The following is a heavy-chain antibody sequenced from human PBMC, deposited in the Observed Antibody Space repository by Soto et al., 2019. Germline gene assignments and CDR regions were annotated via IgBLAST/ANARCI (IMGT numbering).Heavy chain of an antibody. Sequence: QVQLVQSGAEVKRPGASVKVSCKASGYTFTYYGINWVRQAPGQGLEWVGWISTYNGNTNFAQKLQGGVTMTTDTSTSTAYMELRSLRSDDTAVYYCARSYCNGASCYSSEFVYWGQGTLVTVSS. D-gene: IGHD2-15*01. J-gene: IGHJ4*02. CDR3: ARSYCNGASCYSSEFVY. CDR1: GYTFTYYG. CDR2: ISTYNGNT. V-gene: IGHV1-18*01.